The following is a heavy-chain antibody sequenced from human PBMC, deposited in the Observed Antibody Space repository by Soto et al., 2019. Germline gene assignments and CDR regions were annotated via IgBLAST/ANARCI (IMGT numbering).Heavy chain of an antibody. CDR2: ISAYNGNT. D-gene: IGHD7-27*01. CDR3: ARDPRQRFPTGDPRYYFYY. Sequence: ASVKVSCKASGYTFTSYGISWVRQAPGQGLEWMGWISAYNGNTNYAQKLQGRVTMTTDTSTSTAYMELRSLRSDDTAVYYCARDPRQRFPTGDPRYYFYYWGQGTLVPVSS. J-gene: IGHJ4*02. CDR1: GYTFTSYG. V-gene: IGHV1-18*01.